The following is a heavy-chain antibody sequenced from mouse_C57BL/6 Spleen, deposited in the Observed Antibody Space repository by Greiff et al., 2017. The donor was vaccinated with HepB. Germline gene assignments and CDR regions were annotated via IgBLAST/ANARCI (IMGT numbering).Heavy chain of an antibody. Sequence: DVQLVESGGGLVKPGGSLKLSCAASGFTFSSYAMSWVRQTPEKRLEWVATISDGGSYTYYPDNVKGRFTISRDNAKNNLYLQMSHLKSEDTAMYYCARGYGYDEGYAMDYWGQGTSVTVSS. CDR3: ARGYGYDEGYAMDY. CDR1: GFTFSSYA. CDR2: ISDGGSYT. V-gene: IGHV5-4*01. J-gene: IGHJ4*01. D-gene: IGHD2-2*01.